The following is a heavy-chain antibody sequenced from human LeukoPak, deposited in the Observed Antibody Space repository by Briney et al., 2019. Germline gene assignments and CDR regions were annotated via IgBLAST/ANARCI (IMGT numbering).Heavy chain of an antibody. CDR1: GFPLSSYS. J-gene: IGHJ4*02. CDR2: ISIDSINV. Sequence: PGGSLGLSCAASGFPLSSYSINWVHQAPGKGLEWVSYISIDSINVNYADSVKGRSTISRDNAKNSRFLQMNSLRADDTAVDYCSTAKFDIWGQGTLVTVSS. CDR3: STAKFDI. V-gene: IGHV3-48*01.